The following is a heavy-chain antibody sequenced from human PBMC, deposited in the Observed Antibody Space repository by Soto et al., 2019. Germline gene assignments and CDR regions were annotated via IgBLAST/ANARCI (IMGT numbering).Heavy chain of an antibody. CDR1: GDSIRSYS. Sequence: PLETLSLTCTVSGDSIRSYSSTWIQQPPGKGLEWIGYIYYSGSTNYNPSLKSRVTISIDTSKNQFSLKLSSVTAADTAVYYCARGLRIRGVIITYSWFDPWGQGILVTVSS. CDR2: IYYSGST. J-gene: IGHJ5*02. CDR3: ARGLRIRGVIITYSWFDP. V-gene: IGHV4-59*01. D-gene: IGHD3-10*01.